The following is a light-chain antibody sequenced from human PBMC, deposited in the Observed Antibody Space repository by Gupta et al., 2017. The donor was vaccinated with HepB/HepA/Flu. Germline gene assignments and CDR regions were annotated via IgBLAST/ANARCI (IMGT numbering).Light chain of an antibody. Sequence: QSVLTQPPSASGTPEQRVTISCSGSSSNIGINTVDWYQQLPGTAPTLLIYNNNQRPSGVPDRFSGPKSGTSASLAISGLQSEDEADDYCSTWDGGLNGRVFGGGTKLTVL. CDR2: NNN. CDR3: STWDGGLNGRV. CDR1: SSNIGINT. J-gene: IGLJ2*01. V-gene: IGLV1-44*01.